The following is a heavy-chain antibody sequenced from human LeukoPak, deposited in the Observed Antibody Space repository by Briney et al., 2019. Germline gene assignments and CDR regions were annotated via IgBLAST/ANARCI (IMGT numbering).Heavy chain of an antibody. V-gene: IGHV3-30*04. CDR2: ISYDGSDK. D-gene: IGHD1-26*01. J-gene: IGHJ4*02. CDR1: GFIFTSYA. Sequence: GGSLRLSCAASGFIFTSYAIHWDGQPQGKGLEWVAIISYDGSDKYFADSVKGRFTISRDNSNNTVSLQMNSLRAEDTAVYYCARGSREMFSGSSIYDNWGQGTLVTVSS. CDR3: ARGSREMFSGSSIYDN.